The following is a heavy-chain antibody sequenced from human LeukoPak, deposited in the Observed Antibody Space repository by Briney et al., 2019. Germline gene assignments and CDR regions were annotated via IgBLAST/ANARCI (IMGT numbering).Heavy chain of an antibody. V-gene: IGHV3-23*01. J-gene: IGHJ3*02. D-gene: IGHD3-9*01. Sequence: PGGSLRLSCAASGFTFSSYAMSWVRQAPGKGLEWVSAISGSGGSTYYADSVKGRFTISRDNSKNTLYLQMNSLRAEDTAVYYCAGTPRYFDWYVPMIPPDIWGQGTMVTVSS. CDR2: ISGSGGST. CDR1: GFTFSSYA. CDR3: AGTPRYFDWYVPMIPPDI.